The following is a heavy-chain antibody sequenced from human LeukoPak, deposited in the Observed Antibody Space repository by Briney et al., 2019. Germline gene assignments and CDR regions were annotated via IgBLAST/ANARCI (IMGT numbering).Heavy chain of an antibody. V-gene: IGHV3-74*01. D-gene: IGHD3-10*01. Sequence: PGGSLRLSCAASGFTFSNYWMHWVRQAPGKGLVWVSRIKGDGGSPTYADSVKGRFTISRNNAKHTLYLQMNSVRAEDTAVYYCARKPDYYGADYWGQGTLVTVSS. CDR2: IKGDGGSP. CDR3: ARKPDYYGADY. J-gene: IGHJ4*02. CDR1: GFTFSNYW.